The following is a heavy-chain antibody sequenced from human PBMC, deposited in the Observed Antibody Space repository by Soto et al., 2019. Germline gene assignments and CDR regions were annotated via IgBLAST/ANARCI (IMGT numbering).Heavy chain of an antibody. D-gene: IGHD3-22*01. J-gene: IGHJ4*02. Sequence: SSETLSLTCTVSGGSISSGDYFWSWIRQPPGKGLEWIGYIYYTGSTYYNPSLKSRVTISLDTSKNQFSLKLSSVTAADTAVYYCARESKLADSYWGQGTPVTVSS. CDR2: IYYTGST. CDR3: ARESKLADSY. CDR1: GGSISSGDYF. V-gene: IGHV4-30-4*01.